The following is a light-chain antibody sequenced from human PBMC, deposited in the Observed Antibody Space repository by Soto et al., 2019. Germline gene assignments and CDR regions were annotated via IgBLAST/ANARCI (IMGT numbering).Light chain of an antibody. CDR1: QSVSSNY. CDR3: QQYDSSPWT. V-gene: IGKV3-20*01. J-gene: IGKJ1*01. Sequence: EIVLTQSPGTLSLSPGERATLSCRASQSVSSNYLAWYQQKPGQAPRLLIYGASSSATGIPDRFSGSGSGTDFTLTISRLEPEDFAVYYCQQYDSSPWTFGQGTKVEIK. CDR2: GAS.